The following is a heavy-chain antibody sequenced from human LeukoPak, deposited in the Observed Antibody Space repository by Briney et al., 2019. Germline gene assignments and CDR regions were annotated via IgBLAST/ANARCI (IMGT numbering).Heavy chain of an antibody. CDR1: GGSISSSNW. V-gene: IGHV4-4*02. CDR2: IYHSGST. D-gene: IGHD3-10*01. J-gene: IGHJ6*02. CDR3: ARDPRVRGVFRGMDV. Sequence: SGTLSLTCAVSGGSISSSNWWSWVRQPPGKGLEWIGEIYHSGSTNYNPSLKSRVTISVDKSKNQFSLKLSSVTAADTAVYYCARDPRVRGVFRGMDVWGQGTTVTVSS.